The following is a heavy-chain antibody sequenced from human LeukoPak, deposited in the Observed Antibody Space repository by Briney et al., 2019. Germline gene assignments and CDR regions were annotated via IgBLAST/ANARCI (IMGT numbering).Heavy chain of an antibody. Sequence: GASVKVSCKASGYTFTNYYMHWVRQAPGQGLEWMGTIHPSGGGTTFAQRFQDRVTMTRDTSTSTVYMELSSLRSEDTAVYYCANTFDAFDIWGQGTMVTVSS. D-gene: IGHD2/OR15-2a*01. CDR1: GYTFTNYY. J-gene: IGHJ3*02. CDR2: IHPSGGGT. CDR3: ANTFDAFDI. V-gene: IGHV1-46*01.